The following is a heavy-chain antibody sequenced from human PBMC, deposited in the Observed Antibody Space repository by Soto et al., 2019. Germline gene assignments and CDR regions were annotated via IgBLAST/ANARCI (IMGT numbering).Heavy chain of an antibody. CDR1: GFTFGASG. CDR2: ISGSGVTT. Sequence: EVQLLESGGGLVQPGGSLRLSCAASGFTFGASGMTWVSQAPGKGLEWVSSISGSGVTTVYAESVRGRFTISRDDSTATRYLQMNSLRAEDTAVYYCVRDFPYFSYDFWNGLAHGGQGTLVTVSS. V-gene: IGHV3-23*01. J-gene: IGHJ4*02. CDR3: VRDFPYFSYDFWNGLAH. D-gene: IGHD3-3*01.